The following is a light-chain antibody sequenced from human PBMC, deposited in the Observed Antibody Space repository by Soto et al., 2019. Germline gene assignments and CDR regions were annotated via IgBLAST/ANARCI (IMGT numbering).Light chain of an antibody. J-gene: IGLJ1*01. V-gene: IGLV2-11*01. Sequence: QSVLTQPRSVSGSPGQSVTISCTGTSSDVGGYNYVSWYQQHPGKAPTLIIYDVSKRPSGVPDRLSGSKSGNTASLTISGLQAEDEADYSCCSYAGSYTFLFGTGTKVTVL. CDR1: SSDVGGYNY. CDR3: CSYAGSYTFL. CDR2: DVS.